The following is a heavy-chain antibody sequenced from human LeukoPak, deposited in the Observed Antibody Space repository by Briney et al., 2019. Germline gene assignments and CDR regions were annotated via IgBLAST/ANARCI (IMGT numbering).Heavy chain of an antibody. CDR1: GGTFSSYA. V-gene: IGHV1-69*13. D-gene: IGHD1-26*01. CDR3: ARVGATHAFDI. J-gene: IGHJ3*02. Sequence: ASVKVSCKASGGTFSSYAISWVRQAPGQGLEWMGGIIPIFGTANYAQKFQGRVTITADESTSTAYMELRSLRSDDTAVYYCARVGATHAFDIWGQGTMVTVSS. CDR2: IIPIFGTA.